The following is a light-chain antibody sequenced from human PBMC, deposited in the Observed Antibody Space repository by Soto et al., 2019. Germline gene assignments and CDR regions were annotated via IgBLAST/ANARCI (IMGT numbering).Light chain of an antibody. CDR2: DAS. CDR1: QGIRNY. CDR3: QQRSNWPA. Sequence: EVVLTQSRATLSLSPGERATLSCRASQGIRNYLAWYQQKPGQAPRLLIYDASNRATGIPARFSGSGSGTDFTLTISSLEPEDFAVYYCQQRSNWPAFGQGTKVDIK. V-gene: IGKV3-11*01. J-gene: IGKJ1*01.